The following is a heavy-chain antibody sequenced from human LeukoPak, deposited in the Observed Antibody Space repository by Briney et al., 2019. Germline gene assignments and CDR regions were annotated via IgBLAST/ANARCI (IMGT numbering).Heavy chain of an antibody. CDR3: ARGHIAVAGTRVEGFDY. D-gene: IGHD6-19*01. CDR1: GFTFSSYD. J-gene: IGHJ4*02. CDR2: IGTAGDT. Sequence: GGSLRLSCAASGFTFSSYDMHWVRQATGKGLEWVSAIGTAGDTYYPGSVKGRFTISREDAKNSLYLQMNSLRAGDTAVYYCARGHIAVAGTRVEGFDYWGQGTLVTVSS. V-gene: IGHV3-13*01.